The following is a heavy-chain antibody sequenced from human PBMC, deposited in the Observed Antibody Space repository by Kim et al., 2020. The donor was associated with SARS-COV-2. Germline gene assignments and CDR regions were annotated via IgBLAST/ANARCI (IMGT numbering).Heavy chain of an antibody. J-gene: IGHJ6*02. CDR1: GGTFSSYA. D-gene: IGHD3-3*01. CDR3: ARDPPLRFLEWSPLYYYGMDV. CDR2: IIPILGIA. V-gene: IGHV1-69*04. Sequence: SVKVSCKASGGTFSSYAISWVRQAPGQGLEWMGRIIPILGIANYAQKFQGRVTITADKSTSTAYMELSSLRSEDTAVYYCARDPPLRFLEWSPLYYYGMDVWGQGTTVTVSS.